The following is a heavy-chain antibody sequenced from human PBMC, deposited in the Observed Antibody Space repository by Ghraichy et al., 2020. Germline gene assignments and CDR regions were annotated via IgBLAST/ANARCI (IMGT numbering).Heavy chain of an antibody. CDR1: GFTFSSYA. J-gene: IGHJ6*02. V-gene: IGHV3-23*01. Sequence: GGSLRLSCAASGFTFSSYAMSWVRQAPGKGLEWVSAISGSGGSTYYADSVKGRFTISRDNSKNTLYLQMNSLRAEDTAVYYCANPIGTVTTRYYYGMDVWGQGTTVTVSS. D-gene: IGHD4-17*01. CDR2: ISGSGGST. CDR3: ANPIGTVTTRYYYGMDV.